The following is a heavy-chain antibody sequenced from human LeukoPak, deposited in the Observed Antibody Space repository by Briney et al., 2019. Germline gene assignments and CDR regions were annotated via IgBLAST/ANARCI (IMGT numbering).Heavy chain of an antibody. CDR1: GYTFTSYG. J-gene: IGHJ5*02. CDR3: ASSRSGFGGFDP. D-gene: IGHD6-19*01. CDR2: ISAYNGNT. Sequence: APVKVSCKASGYTFTSYGISWVRQAPGHGLEWMGWISAYNGNTNYAQKLQGRVTMTTDTSTSTAYMEPRSLRSDGTAVYYCASSRSGFGGFDPWGQGTLVTVSS. V-gene: IGHV1-18*01.